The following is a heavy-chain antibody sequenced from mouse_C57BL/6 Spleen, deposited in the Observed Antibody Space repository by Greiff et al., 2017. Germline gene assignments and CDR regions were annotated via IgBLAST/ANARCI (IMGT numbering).Heavy chain of an antibody. CDR2: IYPGDGDT. D-gene: IGHD3-2*02. V-gene: IGHV1-82*01. J-gene: IGHJ4*01. Sequence: QVQLQQSGPELVKPGASVKISCKASGYAFSSSWMNWVKQRPGKGLEWIGRIYPGDGDTNYNGKFKGKATLTADKSSSTAYMQLSSLTSEDSAVYCCAREEDSSGYDYAMDYWGQGTSVTVSS. CDR3: AREEDSSGYDYAMDY. CDR1: GYAFSSSW.